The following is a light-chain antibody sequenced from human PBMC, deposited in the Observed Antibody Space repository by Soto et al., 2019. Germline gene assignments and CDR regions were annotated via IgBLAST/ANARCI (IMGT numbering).Light chain of an antibody. CDR1: QSVSSSY. CDR2: GAS. Sequence: EIVLTQSPGTLSLSPGERATLSCRASQSVSSSYLAWYQQKPGQAPRRLMYGASTRATGIPVRVSGSGSGTEFTLTISSLQSEDFAVYYCQQYNNWPRTFGQGTKVDIK. CDR3: QQYNNWPRT. V-gene: IGKV3-15*01. J-gene: IGKJ1*01.